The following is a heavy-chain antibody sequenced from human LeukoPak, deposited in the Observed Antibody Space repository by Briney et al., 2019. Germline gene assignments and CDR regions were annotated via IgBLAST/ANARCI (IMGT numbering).Heavy chain of an antibody. J-gene: IGHJ3*02. CDR1: GFTFSNYE. V-gene: IGHV3-48*03. CDR2: ISSSGSDI. D-gene: IGHD6-19*01. CDR3: AKDLRAVAGPEAFDI. Sequence: GGSLRLSCAASGFTFSNYEMHWVRQATGKGLEWVSYISSSGSDIYYAASVKGRFTISRDNSKNTLYLQMNSLRAEDTAVYYCAKDLRAVAGPEAFDIWGQGTMVTVSS.